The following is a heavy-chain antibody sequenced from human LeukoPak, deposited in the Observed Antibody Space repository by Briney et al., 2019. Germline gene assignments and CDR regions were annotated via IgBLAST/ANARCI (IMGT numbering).Heavy chain of an antibody. CDR1: AFTVRRYV. D-gene: IGHD3-10*01. Sequence: CAAAAFTVRRYVTQGARPVTGKGLEWVAVIWYDGSNKYYADSVKGRFTISRDNSKNTLYLQMNSLRAEDTAVYYCARVTMVRGEFDYWGQGTLVTVSS. CDR2: IWYDGSNK. J-gene: IGHJ4*02. CDR3: ARVTMVRGEFDY. V-gene: IGHV3-33*01.